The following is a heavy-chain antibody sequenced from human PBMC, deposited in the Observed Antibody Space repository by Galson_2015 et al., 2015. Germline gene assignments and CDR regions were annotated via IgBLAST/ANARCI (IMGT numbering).Heavy chain of an antibody. Sequence: SLRLSCAASGFTFTNAWMSWIRQTPGQGLEWLAYISVSGSHTNYADSVRGRSTISRDNFKTLLYQEIKSLRADDTAVYYCARDLSGSSGYFWYFDLWGRGTLVTVSP. CDR1: GFTFTNAW. CDR2: ISVSGSHT. V-gene: IGHV3-11*05. J-gene: IGHJ2*01. CDR3: ARDLSGSSGYFWYFDL. D-gene: IGHD6-19*01.